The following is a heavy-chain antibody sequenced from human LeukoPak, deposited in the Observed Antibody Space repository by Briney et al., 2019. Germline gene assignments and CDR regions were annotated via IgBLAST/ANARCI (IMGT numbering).Heavy chain of an antibody. V-gene: IGHV1-24*01. Sequence: ASVKVSCKVSGYTLTELSMHWVRQAPGKGLEWMGGFDPEDGETIYAQKFQGRVTMTEDTSTDTAYMELSSLRSEDTAVYYCATNSYDSSGYYYEYWGQGTLVTVSS. CDR2: FDPEDGET. CDR3: ATNSYDSSGYYYEY. D-gene: IGHD3-22*01. J-gene: IGHJ4*02. CDR1: GYTLTELS.